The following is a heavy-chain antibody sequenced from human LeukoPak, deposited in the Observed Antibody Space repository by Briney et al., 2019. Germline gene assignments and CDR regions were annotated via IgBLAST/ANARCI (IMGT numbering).Heavy chain of an antibody. CDR1: GFSFNNNA. CDR3: ARCTASCYANAFDV. Sequence: GGSLRLSCAASGFSFNNNAMSWVRQAPGKGLEWVSAINGGGDATEYADSVKGRFTISRDNSKKTLYLQMNSLRPEDTAVYYCARCTASCYANAFDVWGQGTLLTVSS. D-gene: IGHD2-2*01. J-gene: IGHJ3*01. V-gene: IGHV3-23*01. CDR2: INGGGDAT.